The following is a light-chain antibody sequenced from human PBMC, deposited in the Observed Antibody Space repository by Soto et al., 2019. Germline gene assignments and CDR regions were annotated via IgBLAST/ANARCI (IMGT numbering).Light chain of an antibody. CDR1: QSISDT. J-gene: IGKJ1*01. V-gene: IGKV3-15*01. Sequence: EIVMTQSPATLSVSPGGRATLSCRASQSISDTLAWYQQKPGQAPRLLIYGASTRAPGVPARFSGGGSGTEFTLTINSLQSEDFAVYFCHQYNFWPTFGQGTKVDI. CDR2: GAS. CDR3: HQYNFWPT.